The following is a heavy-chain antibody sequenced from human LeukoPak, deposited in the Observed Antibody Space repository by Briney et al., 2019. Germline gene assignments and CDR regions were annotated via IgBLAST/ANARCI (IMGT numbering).Heavy chain of an antibody. J-gene: IGHJ4*02. V-gene: IGHV3-74*01. CDR3: ATYSSSWHAIDY. CDR2: INSGGSST. Sequence: GGSLRLSCAASGFTFSSYWMHWVRQAPGKGLVWVSRINSGGSSTSYADSVKGRFTISRDNAKNTLYLQMNSLRGEDTAVYYCATYSSSWHAIDYWGQGTLVTVSS. D-gene: IGHD6-13*01. CDR1: GFTFSSYW.